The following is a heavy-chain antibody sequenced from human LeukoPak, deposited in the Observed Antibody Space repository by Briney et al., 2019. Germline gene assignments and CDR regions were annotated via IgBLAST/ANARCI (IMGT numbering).Heavy chain of an antibody. D-gene: IGHD2-2*02. CDR3: ARGLVVVVPAAIPPTHFDY. CDR1: GYTFTGYY. V-gene: IGHV1-2*02. J-gene: IGHJ4*02. CDR2: INPNSGGT. Sequence: GASVKVSCKASGYTFTGYYMHWVRQAPGQELEWMGWINPNSGGTNYAQKFQGRVTMTRDTSISTAYMELSRLRSDDTAVYYCARGLVVVVPAAIPPTHFDYWGQGTQVTVSS.